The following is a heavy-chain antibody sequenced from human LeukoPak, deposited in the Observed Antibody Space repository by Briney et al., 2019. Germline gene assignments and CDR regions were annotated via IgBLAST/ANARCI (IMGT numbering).Heavy chain of an antibody. CDR2: INHSGST. CDR1: GGSFSGYY. Sequence: SETLPLTCAVYGGSFSGYYWSWIRQPPGKGLEWIGEINHSGSTNYNPSLKSRVTISVDTSKNQFSLKLSSVTAADTAVYYCARGHQYQRFVGYWGQGTLVTVSS. D-gene: IGHD2-2*01. J-gene: IGHJ4*02. CDR3: ARGHQYQRFVGY. V-gene: IGHV4-34*01.